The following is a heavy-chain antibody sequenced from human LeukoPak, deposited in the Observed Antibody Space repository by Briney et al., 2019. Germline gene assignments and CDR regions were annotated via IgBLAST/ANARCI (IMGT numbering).Heavy chain of an antibody. CDR2: IYSGGST. CDR1: GFTVSSNY. V-gene: IGHV3-53*01. J-gene: IGHJ4*02. Sequence: GGSLRLSCAASGFTVSSNYMSWVRQAPGKGLEWVSVIYSGGSTYYADSVKGRFTISRDNSKNTLYLQMNSLRAEDTAVYYCARDRDSSIVGTMDYWGQGTLVTVSS. CDR3: ARDRDSSIVGTMDY. D-gene: IGHD6-13*01.